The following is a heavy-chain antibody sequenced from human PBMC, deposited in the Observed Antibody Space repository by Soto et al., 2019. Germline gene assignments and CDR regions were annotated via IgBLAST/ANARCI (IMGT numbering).Heavy chain of an antibody. V-gene: IGHV5-10-1*01. Sequence: VASLKISCEGSGYSFTTYWITWVRQVPGKGLEWMGRIDPSDSYANYSPSFQGHVTMSADKSISTAYLQWSSLKASDTAMYYCGRVRVDKAQGWFDPWGQGTLVTVSS. J-gene: IGHJ5*02. CDR3: GRVRVDKAQGWFDP. D-gene: IGHD5-12*01. CDR1: GYSFTTYW. CDR2: IDPSDSYA.